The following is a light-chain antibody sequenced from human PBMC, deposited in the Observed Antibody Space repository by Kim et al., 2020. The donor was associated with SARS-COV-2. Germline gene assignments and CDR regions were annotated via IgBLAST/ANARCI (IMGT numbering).Light chain of an antibody. CDR2: EVS. CDR1: SRDVGSYNL. V-gene: IGLV2-23*02. CDR3: CSYAGSSTFVV. J-gene: IGLJ2*01. Sequence: QWMTISCTGTSRDVGSYNLVSWYQQHPGKAPKLMIYEVSKRPSGVSNRFSGSKSGNTASLTISGLQAEDEADYYCCSYAGSSTFVVFGGGTQLTVL.